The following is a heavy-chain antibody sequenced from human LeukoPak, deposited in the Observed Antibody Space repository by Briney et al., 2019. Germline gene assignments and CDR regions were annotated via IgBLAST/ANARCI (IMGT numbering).Heavy chain of an antibody. V-gene: IGHV3-13*01. Sequence: SGGSLRLSCAASGFTFSGYDMHWVRQPPGTGLEWVSTIDIAGDTYYPDSVKGRFTIFRDNSKNTLYLQMNSLRDEDTAVYYCAKGSLGSWYYFDYWGQGTLVTVSS. CDR2: IDIAGDT. CDR3: AKGSLGSWYYFDY. CDR1: GFTFSGYD. J-gene: IGHJ4*02. D-gene: IGHD6-13*01.